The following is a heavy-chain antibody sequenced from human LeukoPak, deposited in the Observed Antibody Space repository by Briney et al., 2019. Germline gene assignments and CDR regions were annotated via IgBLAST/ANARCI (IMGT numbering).Heavy chain of an antibody. CDR2: ISTSSGYI. Sequence: GGSLRLSCAASGFTFSGYSMNWVRQAPGKGLEWISSISTSSGYIYYADSVQGRFTISRDNAKNSLYLQMNSLRAEDTAMYYCARNRGDPSYFDYWGQGILVTVSS. D-gene: IGHD4-17*01. CDR1: GFTFSGYS. J-gene: IGHJ4*02. V-gene: IGHV3-21*01. CDR3: ARNRGDPSYFDY.